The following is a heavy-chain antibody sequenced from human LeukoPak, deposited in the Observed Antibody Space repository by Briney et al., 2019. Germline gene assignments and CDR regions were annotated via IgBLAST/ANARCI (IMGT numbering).Heavy chain of an antibody. J-gene: IGHJ3*02. CDR2: IEGDGSAK. D-gene: IGHD7-27*01. CDR1: AFTFSRYW. Sequence: PGGSLRLSCAASAFTFSRYWMSWVRQAPGKGLECVANIEGDGSAKNYVDSVKGRITISRDNAENSLYLQMDSLRVEDTAIYYCARDPGWGAYDIWGQGAMVTVSS. V-gene: IGHV3-7*01. CDR3: ARDPGWGAYDI.